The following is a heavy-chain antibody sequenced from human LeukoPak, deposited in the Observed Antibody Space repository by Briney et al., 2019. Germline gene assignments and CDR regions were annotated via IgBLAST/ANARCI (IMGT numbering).Heavy chain of an antibody. CDR3: ARDHSYYMDV. Sequence: GGSLRLSCAASGFTFSSYEMNWVRQAPGKGLEWVSYISSSGSTIYYADSVKGRFTISRDNAKNSLYLQMNSLRAEDTAVYYCARDHSYYMDVWGKGTTVTVSS. J-gene: IGHJ6*03. V-gene: IGHV3-48*03. CDR2: ISSSGSTI. CDR1: GFTFSSYE.